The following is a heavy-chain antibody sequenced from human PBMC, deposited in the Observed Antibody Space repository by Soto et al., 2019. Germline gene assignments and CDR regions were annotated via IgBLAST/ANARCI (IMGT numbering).Heavy chain of an antibody. CDR3: ARDYDGFDY. D-gene: IGHD3-16*01. V-gene: IGHV4-4*02. CDR1: SVSITSSNW. J-gene: IGHJ4*02. CDR2: ISHSGTV. Sequence: QVRLQESGPGLVKPSETVSLTCDVSSVSITSSNWWTWVRQPPGKGLEWIGKISHSGTVNYNATLRSRVIISADKPKNQLSLKLMSVTAADTAVYYCARDYDGFDYWGQGILVTVSS.